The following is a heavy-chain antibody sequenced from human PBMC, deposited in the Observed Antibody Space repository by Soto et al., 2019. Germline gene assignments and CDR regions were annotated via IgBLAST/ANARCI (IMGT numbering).Heavy chain of an antibody. V-gene: IGHV1-46*02. CDR3: ARGGHIAVVTASFDN. D-gene: IGHD2-21*02. CDR1: GYTFNTYY. Sequence: QVQLVQSGAEVRKPGASVKVSCRPSGYTFNTYYLHWLRQAPGQALEWMGVIHPSGGGTTYAQKFLGRVTVTXEXSPXTVFMELSSLRSDDTAVYYCARGGHIAVVTASFDNWGQGTLVTVSS. CDR2: IHPSGGGT. J-gene: IGHJ4*02.